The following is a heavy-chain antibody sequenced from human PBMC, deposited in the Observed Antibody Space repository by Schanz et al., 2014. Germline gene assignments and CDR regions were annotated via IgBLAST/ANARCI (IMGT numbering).Heavy chain of an antibody. CDR3: ATASSPVREAGAGSSFHL. Sequence: EVQLVESGGGLVQPGGSLRLSCAASTSIFNHAWMSWVRQAPGKGLEWLGRIKSKTDDETTDYAAPVKGRFSISRDDSQSTLYLQMNSLKIEDTAVYYCATASSPVREAGAGSSFHLWGQGTLVTVSP. D-gene: IGHD6-13*01. V-gene: IGHV3-15*01. J-gene: IGHJ5*02. CDR1: TSIFNHAW. CDR2: IKSKTDDETT.